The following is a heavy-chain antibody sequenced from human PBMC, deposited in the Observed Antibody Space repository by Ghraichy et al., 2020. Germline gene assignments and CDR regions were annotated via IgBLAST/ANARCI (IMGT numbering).Heavy chain of an antibody. CDR3: ARVAYYYDSSGYYYEDY. J-gene: IGHJ4*02. Sequence: ASVKVSCKASGYTFTSYGISWVRQAPGQGLEWMGWISAYNGNTNYAQKLQGRVTMTTDTSTSTAYMELRSLRSDDTAVYYCARVAYYYDSSGYYYEDYWGQGTLVTVSS. D-gene: IGHD3-22*01. V-gene: IGHV1-18*01. CDR1: GYTFTSYG. CDR2: ISAYNGNT.